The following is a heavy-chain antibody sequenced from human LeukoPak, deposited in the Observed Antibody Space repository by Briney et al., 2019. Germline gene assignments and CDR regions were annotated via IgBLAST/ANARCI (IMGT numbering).Heavy chain of an antibody. CDR1: GFTVSSNY. CDR3: AGEYYYDSSGYYYEEDYFDY. D-gene: IGHD3-22*01. J-gene: IGHJ4*02. Sequence: GGSLRLSCAASGFTVSSNYMSWVRQAPGKGLEWVSVIYSGGSTYYADSVKGRFTISRDNSKNTLYLQMNSLRAEDTAVYYCAGEYYYDSSGYYYEEDYFDYWGQGTLVTVSS. CDR2: IYSGGST. V-gene: IGHV3-53*01.